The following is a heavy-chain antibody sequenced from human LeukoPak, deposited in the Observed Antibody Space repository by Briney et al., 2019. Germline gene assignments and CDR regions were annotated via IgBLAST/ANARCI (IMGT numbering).Heavy chain of an antibody. D-gene: IGHD3-9*01. CDR1: GGSISSYY. CDR3: ARDGRYYDILTGPWYGMDV. Sequence: SETLSLTCTVSGGSISSYYWSWIRQPPGKGLEWIGYIYYSGSTNYNPSLKSRVTISVDTSKNQFSLKLSSVTAADTAVYYCARDGRYYDILTGPWYGMDVWGQRTTVTVSS. CDR2: IYYSGST. V-gene: IGHV4-59*01. J-gene: IGHJ6*02.